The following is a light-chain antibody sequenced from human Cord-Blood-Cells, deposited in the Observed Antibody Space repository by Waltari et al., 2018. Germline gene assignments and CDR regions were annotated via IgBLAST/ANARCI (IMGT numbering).Light chain of an antibody. V-gene: IGKV1-39*01. CDR2: AAS. Sequence: DIQMTQSPYSLSASVGDRVTITCRASQSISSYLNWYQQKPGKAPKLLIYAASSLQSGVPSRFSGRGSGTDFTLTISSLQPEDFATYYCQQSYSTPITFGQGTRLEIK. CDR1: QSISSY. CDR3: QQSYSTPIT. J-gene: IGKJ5*01.